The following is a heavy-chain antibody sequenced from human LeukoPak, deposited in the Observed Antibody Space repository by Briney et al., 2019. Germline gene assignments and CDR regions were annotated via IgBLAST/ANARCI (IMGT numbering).Heavy chain of an antibody. D-gene: IGHD5-18*01. CDR1: GYSFTSYW. J-gene: IGHJ4*02. Sequence: GESLKISCKGSGYSFTSYWIGWVRQMPGKGLEWMGIIYPGDSDTRYSPSFQGQVTISADKSISTAYLQWSSLKASDTAMYYCATGPQGTAMVTFREIWGQGTLVTVSS. CDR2: IYPGDSDT. CDR3: ATGPQGTAMVTFREI. V-gene: IGHV5-51*01.